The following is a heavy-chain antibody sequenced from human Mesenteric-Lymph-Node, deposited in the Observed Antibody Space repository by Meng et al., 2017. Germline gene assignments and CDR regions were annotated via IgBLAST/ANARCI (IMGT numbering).Heavy chain of an antibody. CDR2: INPSGGST. V-gene: IGHV1-46*01. Sequence: ASVKVSCKASGGTFSSYTISWVRQAPGQGLEWMGIINPSGGSTSYAQKFQGRVTMTRDTSTSTVYMGLSSLRSEDTAVYYCTRDYCGGDCYPYYFDYWGKGTLVTVSS. J-gene: IGHJ4*02. CDR1: GGTFSSYT. CDR3: TRDYCGGDCYPYYFDY. D-gene: IGHD2-21*02.